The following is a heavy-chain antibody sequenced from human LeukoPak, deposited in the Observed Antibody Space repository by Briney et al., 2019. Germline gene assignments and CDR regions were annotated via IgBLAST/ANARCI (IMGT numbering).Heavy chain of an antibody. Sequence: ASVKVSCKASGYTFTGYYVHWVRLATGQGLEWMAWINPNNGDTNSAQKFQGRVTITRDTSISTVYMELSRLTSDDTAVYYCAREASGSYYSFFLDYWGQGTLVAVSS. CDR3: AREASGSYYSFFLDY. D-gene: IGHD3-10*01. CDR2: INPNNGDT. V-gene: IGHV1-2*02. CDR1: GYTFTGYY. J-gene: IGHJ4*02.